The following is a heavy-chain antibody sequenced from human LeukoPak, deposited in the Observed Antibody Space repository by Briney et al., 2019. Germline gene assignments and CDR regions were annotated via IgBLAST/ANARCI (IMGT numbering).Heavy chain of an antibody. CDR2: IYYSGST. CDR1: GGSISSSSYY. CDR3: VRGGRGGSEIDY. D-gene: IGHD3-16*01. V-gene: IGHV4-39*07. Sequence: PSETLSLTCTVSGGSISSSSYYWGWIRQPPGKGLEWIGSIYYSGSTYYNPSLKSRVTISVDWSKNQFSLEVNSVTAADTAVYYCVRGGRGGSEIDYWGQGTLVTVSS. J-gene: IGHJ4*02.